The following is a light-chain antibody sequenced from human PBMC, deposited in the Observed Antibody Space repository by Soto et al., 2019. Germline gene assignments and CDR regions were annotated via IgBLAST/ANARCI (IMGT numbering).Light chain of an antibody. V-gene: IGKV1-5*03. Sequence: HFTQSPSTLSASLGDSVTITSRASQSISSWLAWYQQKPGKAPNILIYKESSLESGVPSRFSGSGSGTELNLTISSLQPDDFATYYCQQYNSYPWTCGQGTKVDIK. CDR2: KES. CDR1: QSISSW. CDR3: QQYNSYPWT. J-gene: IGKJ1*01.